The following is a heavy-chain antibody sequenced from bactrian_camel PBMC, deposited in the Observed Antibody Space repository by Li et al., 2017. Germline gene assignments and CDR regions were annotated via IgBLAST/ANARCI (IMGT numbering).Heavy chain of an antibody. Sequence: VQLVESGGGSVQPGGSLRLSCTASGFTFSGYGMNWVRQAPGKGLEWVSGINSHGSTTYYSDSVMGRFTISKDNAKNTLYLQLNSLTPEDTAMYYCAAARFARYYPDYAKTPERYNFWGVGTQVTVS. CDR3: AAARFARYYPDYAKTPERYNF. CDR2: INSHGSTT. D-gene: IGHD4*01. V-gene: IGHV3S40*01. CDR1: GFTFSGYG. J-gene: IGHJ4*01.